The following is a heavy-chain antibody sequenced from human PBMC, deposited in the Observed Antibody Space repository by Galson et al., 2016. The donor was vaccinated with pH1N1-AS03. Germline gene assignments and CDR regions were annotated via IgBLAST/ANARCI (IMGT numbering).Heavy chain of an antibody. J-gene: IGHJ5*02. Sequence: TVSLTCTVSGGSISSGNYFWNWIRQHPGKGLEWIGLIYDSGNTFYNPSLKSRVSISVDTSKNQFSLKLNSVTAADTAVYYCASVSLAYCSSTSCFRFDPWGQGTLVTVSS. CDR2: IYDSGNT. V-gene: IGHV4-31*03. CDR1: GGSISSGNYF. D-gene: IGHD2-2*01. CDR3: ASVSLAYCSSTSCFRFDP.